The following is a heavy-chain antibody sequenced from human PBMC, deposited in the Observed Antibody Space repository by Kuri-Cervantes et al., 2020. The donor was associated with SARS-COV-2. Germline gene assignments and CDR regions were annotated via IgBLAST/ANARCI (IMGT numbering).Heavy chain of an antibody. CDR2: TRNKANSYTT. Sequence: GESLKISCAASGFTFSDHYMDWVRQAPGKGLEWVGRTRNKANSYTTEYAASVKGRFTISRDDSKNSLYLQMNSLKSEDTAVYYCARGGEVLWFGESFDPWGQGTLVTVSS. V-gene: IGHV3-72*01. J-gene: IGHJ5*02. CDR1: GFTFSDHY. CDR3: ARGGEVLWFGESFDP. D-gene: IGHD3-10*01.